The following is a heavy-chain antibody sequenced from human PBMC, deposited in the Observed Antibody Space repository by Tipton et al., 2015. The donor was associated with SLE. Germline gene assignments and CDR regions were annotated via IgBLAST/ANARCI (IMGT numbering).Heavy chain of an antibody. CDR3: SRALSSGWPDWYFDR. J-gene: IGHJ2*01. CDR2: SYYRGST. D-gene: IGHD6-19*01. CDR1: GGSLSSYY. Sequence: TLSLTCTVSGGSLSSYYWSWIRQPPGKGLGWIGYSYYRGSTNYYPSLPSRVTISVDTSKNQFSLKLSSVTTTDTAVYYCSRALSSGWPDWYFDRWGRGTLVTVSS. V-gene: IGHV4-59*01.